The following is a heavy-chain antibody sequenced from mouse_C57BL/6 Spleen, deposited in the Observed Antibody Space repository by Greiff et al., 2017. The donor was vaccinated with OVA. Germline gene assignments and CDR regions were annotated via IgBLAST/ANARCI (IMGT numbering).Heavy chain of an antibody. D-gene: IGHD1-1*01. Sequence: QVQLQQPGAELVKPGASVKLSCKASGYTFTSYWMHWVKQRPGQGLEWIGMIHPNSGSTNYNEKFKSKATLTVDKSSSTAYMQLSSLTSEDSAVYYGARGRSITVVATDYFDYWGQGTTLTVSS. CDR1: GYTFTSYW. J-gene: IGHJ2*01. CDR2: IHPNSGST. CDR3: ARGRSITVVATDYFDY. V-gene: IGHV1-64*01.